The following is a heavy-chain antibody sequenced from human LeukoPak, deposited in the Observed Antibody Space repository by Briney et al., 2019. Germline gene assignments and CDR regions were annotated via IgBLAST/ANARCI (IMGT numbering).Heavy chain of an antibody. J-gene: IGHJ6*03. CDR3: ARAPYRYNWNYRYYYYYMDV. CDR2: ISSSSSYI. V-gene: IGHV3-21*01. CDR1: GFTFSSYS. D-gene: IGHD1-7*01. Sequence: PGGSLRLSCAASGFTFSSYSMNWVRQAPGKGLEWVSSISSSSSYIYYADSVKGRFTISRDNAKNSLYLQMNSLRAEDTAVYYCARAPYRYNWNYRYYYYYMDVWGKGTTVTVSS.